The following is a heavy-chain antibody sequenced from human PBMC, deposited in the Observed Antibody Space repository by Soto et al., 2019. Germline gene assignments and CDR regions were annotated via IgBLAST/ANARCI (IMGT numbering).Heavy chain of an antibody. CDR1: GGTFSSYA. D-gene: IGHD6-6*01. CDR3: AREGTSSSSQYYYYGMDV. J-gene: IGHJ6*02. Sequence: SVKVSCKASGGTFSSYAISWVRQAPGQGLEWMGGIIPIFGTANYAQKFQGRVTITADESTSTAYMELSSLRSEDTAVYYCAREGTSSSSQYYYYGMDVWGQGNTVTVSS. CDR2: IIPIFGTA. V-gene: IGHV1-69*13.